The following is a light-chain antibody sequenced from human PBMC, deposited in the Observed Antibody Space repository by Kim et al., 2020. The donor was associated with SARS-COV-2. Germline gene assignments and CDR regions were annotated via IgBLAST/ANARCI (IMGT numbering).Light chain of an antibody. J-gene: IGLJ3*02. CDR3: NSRDSSGNNWV. CDR2: GKN. Sequence: ALGQTVRITCQGDSLRSYYASWYQQKPGQAPVLVIYGKNNRPSGIPDRCSGSSSGNTASLTITGAQAEDEADYYCNSRDSSGNNWVFGGGTQLTVL. V-gene: IGLV3-19*01. CDR1: SLRSYY.